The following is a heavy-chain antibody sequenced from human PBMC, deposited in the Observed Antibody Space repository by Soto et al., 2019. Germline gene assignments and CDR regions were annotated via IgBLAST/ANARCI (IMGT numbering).Heavy chain of an antibody. J-gene: IGHJ6*02. V-gene: IGHV3-73*01. CDR3: STFAAAGKDYYYGMDV. Sequence: AYAASVKGRFTISRDDSENTAYLQMNSLKTEDTAVYYYSTFAAAGKDYYYGMDVWGQGTTVTVSS. D-gene: IGHD6-13*01.